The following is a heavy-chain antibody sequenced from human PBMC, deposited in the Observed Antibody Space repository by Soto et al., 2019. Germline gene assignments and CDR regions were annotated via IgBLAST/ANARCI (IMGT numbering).Heavy chain of an antibody. J-gene: IGHJ4*02. CDR3: ARDLQADY. Sequence: ASVKVSCKASGYTFTSYYIHWVRQAPGQGLEWMGIINPSGGSTSYSQTFQGRVTITRDTSASTAYMELSSLRSEDTAVYYCARDLQADYWGQGTLVTVSS. V-gene: IGHV1-46*01. CDR2: INPSGGST. CDR1: GYTFTSYY.